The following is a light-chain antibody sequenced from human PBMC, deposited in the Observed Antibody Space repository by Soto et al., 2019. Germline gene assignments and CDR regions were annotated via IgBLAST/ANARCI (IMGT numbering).Light chain of an antibody. V-gene: IGKV3-15*01. J-gene: IGKJ2*01. CDR1: QNVGSN. CDR3: QQYDNWPPYT. Sequence: EIVMTQSPANLSVSLGERATLSCWASQNVGSNIVWYQQKPGQAPRLLMYSTSTRATDIPDRFSGSGWGTEFTLTIRNLQSEDFATYYCQQYDNWPPYTFGQGTKLE. CDR2: STS.